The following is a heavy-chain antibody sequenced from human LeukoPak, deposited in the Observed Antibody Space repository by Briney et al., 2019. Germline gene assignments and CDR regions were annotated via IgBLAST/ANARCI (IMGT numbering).Heavy chain of an antibody. V-gene: IGHV4-34*01. J-gene: IGHJ5*02. CDR2: IDHSGST. CDR1: GVSFSGYY. D-gene: IGHD6-19*01. CDR3: ARDEAPSSGWYPNWFDP. Sequence: SETLSLTCAVYGVSFSGYYWTWIRQPPGKGLEWIGEIDHSGSTNYNPSLKSRITISVDTSKNQFSLELNSVTAADTAVYYCARDEAPSSGWYPNWFDPWGQGTLVTVSS.